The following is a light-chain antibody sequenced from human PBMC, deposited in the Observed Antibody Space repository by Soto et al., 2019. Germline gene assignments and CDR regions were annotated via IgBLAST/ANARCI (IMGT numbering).Light chain of an antibody. Sequence: EIVMTQSPATLSVSPGERATLSCRASHNIGSHFAWYQQKPGQTPRLLIYGASTRATGISGRFSGSGSGTDFTLTITNVQSDDFAVYYCQQYHAWHLTFGGGTKVEIK. CDR2: GAS. CDR3: QQYHAWHLT. J-gene: IGKJ4*01. CDR1: HNIGSH. V-gene: IGKV3D-15*01.